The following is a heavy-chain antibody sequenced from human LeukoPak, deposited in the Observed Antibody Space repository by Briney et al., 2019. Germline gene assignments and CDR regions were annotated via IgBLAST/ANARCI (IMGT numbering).Heavy chain of an antibody. CDR3: ARGYRGYVFYDY. D-gene: IGHD5-12*01. CDR1: GFILTSHW. Sequence: PGGSLRLSCAASGFILTSHWMSWVRQAPGKGLEWVANIKDDGSEKYYVDSVKGRFTISRDNAKNSLYLQMNSLRADDTALYYCARGYRGYVFYDYWGQGTLVTVSS. J-gene: IGHJ4*02. CDR2: IKDDGSEK. V-gene: IGHV3-7*04.